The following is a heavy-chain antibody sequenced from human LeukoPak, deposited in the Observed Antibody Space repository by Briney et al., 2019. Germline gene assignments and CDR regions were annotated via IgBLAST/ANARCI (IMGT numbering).Heavy chain of an antibody. CDR1: GFTFSSYS. V-gene: IGHV3-21*01. CDR2: ISSSSSYI. CDR3: ARPDEQQLVRDAFDI. J-gene: IGHJ3*02. Sequence: GGSLRLSCAASGFTFSSYSMNWVRQAPGKGLEWVSSISSSSSYIYYADSVKGRFTISRDNAKNSLYLQMNIMRAEAKAVYYCARPDEQQLVRDAFDIWGQGTMVTVSS. D-gene: IGHD6-13*01.